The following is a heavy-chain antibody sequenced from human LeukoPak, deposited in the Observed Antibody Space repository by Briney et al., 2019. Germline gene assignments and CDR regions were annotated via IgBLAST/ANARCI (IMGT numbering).Heavy chain of an antibody. J-gene: IGHJ4*02. CDR1: GFTFSSYA. CDR3: AKDFSGYAYDY. Sequence: GGSLRLSCAASGFTFSSYAMSWVRQAPGKGLEWVSSISGSGTTTYFADSVKGRFTISRDNAKNTLYLQINSLRAEDTAVYYCAKDFSGYAYDYWGQGALVTVSS. CDR2: ISGSGTTT. D-gene: IGHD3-22*01. V-gene: IGHV3-23*01.